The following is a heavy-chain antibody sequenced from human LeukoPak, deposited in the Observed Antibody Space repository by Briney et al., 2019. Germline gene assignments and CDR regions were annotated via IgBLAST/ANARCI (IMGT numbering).Heavy chain of an antibody. V-gene: IGHV4-61*02. J-gene: IGHJ3*02. CDR3: VRDGTYYYDSSGPPTNFDI. CDR1: GGSISSGSYY. Sequence: SETLSLXCTVSGGSISSGSYYWSWIRQPAAKGLEWIGRIYTSGITNYNPSLKSRVTISVDTSKNQFSLKLSSVTAADTAVYYCVRDGTYYYDSSGPPTNFDIWGQGTMVTVSS. D-gene: IGHD3-22*01. CDR2: IYTSGIT.